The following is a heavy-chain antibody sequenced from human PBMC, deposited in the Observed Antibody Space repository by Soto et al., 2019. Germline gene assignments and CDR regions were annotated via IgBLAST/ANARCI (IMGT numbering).Heavy chain of an antibody. D-gene: IGHD1-26*01. V-gene: IGHV1-2*02. CDR1: GYTFTGHY. J-gene: IGHJ4*02. Sequence: GSSVKVSCKASGYTFTGHYIHWVRQAPEQGPEWMGEIGPESGATRYAQKFQGRVTMTMDTSITTVYMELNNLRPDDTAVYYCGRGRSGQIVVFYWGQGTTVTVS. CDR2: IGPESGAT. CDR3: GRGRSGQIVVFY.